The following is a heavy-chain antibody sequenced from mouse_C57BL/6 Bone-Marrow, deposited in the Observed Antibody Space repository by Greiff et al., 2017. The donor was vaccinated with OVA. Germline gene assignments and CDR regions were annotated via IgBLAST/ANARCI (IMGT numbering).Heavy chain of an antibody. D-gene: IGHD2-12*01. CDR1: GYTFTSYW. CDR3: ARGFYSWMDY. V-gene: IGHV1-50*01. CDR2: IDPSDSYT. Sequence: QVQLQQSGAELVKPGASVKLSCKASGYTFTSYWMQWVKQRPGQGLEWIGEIDPSDSYTNYNQKFKGKATLTVDTSSSTAYMQLSSLTSEDSAVYYCARGFYSWMDYWGQGTSVTVSS. J-gene: IGHJ4*01.